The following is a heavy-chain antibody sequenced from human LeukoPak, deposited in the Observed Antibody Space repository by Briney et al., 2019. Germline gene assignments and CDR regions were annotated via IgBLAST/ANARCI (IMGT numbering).Heavy chain of an antibody. Sequence: PSETLSLTRTVSGYSISSGYYWGWIRQPPGKGLEWIGSIYHSGSTYYNPSLKSRVTISVDTSKNQFSLKLSSVTAADTAVYYCANNDYSNYGSDYWGQGTLVTVSS. D-gene: IGHD4-11*01. CDR3: ANNDYSNYGSDY. V-gene: IGHV4-38-2*02. J-gene: IGHJ4*02. CDR2: IYHSGST. CDR1: GYSISSGYY.